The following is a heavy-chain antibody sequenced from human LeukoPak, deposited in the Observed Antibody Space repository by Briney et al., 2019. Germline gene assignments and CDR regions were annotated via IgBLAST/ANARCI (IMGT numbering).Heavy chain of an antibody. J-gene: IGHJ4*02. D-gene: IGHD4-23*01. V-gene: IGHV1-46*01. CDR2: INPSGGST. CDR3: ARDTGYTVVTRSFDY. CDR1: EYTFTNYD. Sequence: EASVKVSCKTSEYTFTNYDINWVRQAPGQGLEWMGIINPSGGSTSYAQKFQGRVTMTRDTSTSTVYMELSSLRSEDTAVYYCARDTGYTVVTRSFDYWGQGTLVTVSS.